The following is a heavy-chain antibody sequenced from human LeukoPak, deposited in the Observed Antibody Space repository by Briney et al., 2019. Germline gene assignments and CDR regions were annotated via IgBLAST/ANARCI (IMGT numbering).Heavy chain of an antibody. CDR2: IIPIFGTA. Sequence: GSSVKVSCKASGGTSSSYAISWVRQAPGQGLEWMGGIIPIFGTANYAQKFQGRVTITADESTSTAYMELSSLRSEDTAVYYCARAWQQLVKDAFDIWGQGTMVTVSS. CDR3: ARAWQQLVKDAFDI. D-gene: IGHD6-13*01. V-gene: IGHV1-69*01. J-gene: IGHJ3*02. CDR1: GGTSSSYA.